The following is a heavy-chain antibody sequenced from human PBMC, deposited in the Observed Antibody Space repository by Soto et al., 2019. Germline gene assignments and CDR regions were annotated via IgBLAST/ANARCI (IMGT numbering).Heavy chain of an antibody. V-gene: IGHV3-9*01. CDR1: GFRFEDYA. D-gene: IGHD3-10*01. Sequence: EVQLVESGGGLVQPGRSLRLSCAASGFRFEDYAMHWVRQAPGKGLEWVSGIAWNSDIIGYADSVKGRFTISRNNGKNSLYLQMNSLSPEDTALYYCANDRYGSAIYGMDVWGQGTTVTVSS. J-gene: IGHJ6*02. CDR2: IAWNSDII. CDR3: ANDRYGSAIYGMDV.